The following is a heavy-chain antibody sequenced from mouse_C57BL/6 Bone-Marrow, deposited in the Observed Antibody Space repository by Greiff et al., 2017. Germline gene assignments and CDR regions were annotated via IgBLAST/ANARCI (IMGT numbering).Heavy chain of an antibody. CDR2: IWRGGGT. J-gene: IGHJ4*01. CDR3: AKGGVTRYYYAMDY. V-gene: IGHV2-5*01. D-gene: IGHD2-5*01. Sequence: VQLQQSGPGLVQPSQSLSITCTVSGFSLTSYGVHWVRQSPGKGLEWLGVIWRGGGTDYKAAFMSSLSITKDNSKSQVFFKMNSLQADDTAIYYCAKGGVTRYYYAMDYWGQGTSVTVSS. CDR1: GFSLTSYG.